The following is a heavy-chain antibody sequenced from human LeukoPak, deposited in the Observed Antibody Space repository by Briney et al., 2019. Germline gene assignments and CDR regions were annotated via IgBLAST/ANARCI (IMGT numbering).Heavy chain of an antibody. CDR3: ARLTGTVTTDY. V-gene: IGHV4-61*02. D-gene: IGHD4-17*01. CDR1: GASINSGLYY. CDR2: IFESAKT. Sequence: PSETLSLTCSVSGASINSGLYYWNWIRQPAGKGLEWIGRIFESAKTNYNPSLKSRVTISVDTSKNQFSLKLSSVTAADTAVYYCARLTGTVTTDYWGQGTLVTVSS. J-gene: IGHJ4*02.